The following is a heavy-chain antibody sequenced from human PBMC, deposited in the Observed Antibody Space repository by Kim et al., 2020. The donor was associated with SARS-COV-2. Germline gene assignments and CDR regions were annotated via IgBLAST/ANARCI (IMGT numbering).Heavy chain of an antibody. Sequence: GGSLRLSCAASGFTFSTYPMSWVRQAPGKGLEWVSGISKSGDMTYYSDSVKGRFTIFRDNSRDTLYLQMNSLRADDTATYYCGRLSYSWQWGQGTLVTVS. CDR3: GRLSYSWQ. J-gene: IGHJ1*01. CDR1: GFTFSTYP. CDR2: ISKSGDMT. D-gene: IGHD3-16*01. V-gene: IGHV3-23*01.